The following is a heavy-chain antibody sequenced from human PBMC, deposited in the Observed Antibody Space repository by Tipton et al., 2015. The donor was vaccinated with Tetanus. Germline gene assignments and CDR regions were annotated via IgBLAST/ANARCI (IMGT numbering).Heavy chain of an antibody. CDR3: AAESARGNNPCDP. V-gene: IGHV4-31*03. CDR2: ISNRGNS. Sequence: TLSLTCTVSGGSINTGDFLWTWIRQHPRTGLEWIGYISNRGNSYSNPSLKGRVSLSVDKSASQFSLRLTSVTSADSAVYYCAAESARGNNPCDPWGQGFLVNVSS. CDR1: GGSINTGDFL. J-gene: IGHJ5*02.